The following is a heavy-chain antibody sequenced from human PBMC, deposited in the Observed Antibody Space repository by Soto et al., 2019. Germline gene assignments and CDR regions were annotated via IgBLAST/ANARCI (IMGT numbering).Heavy chain of an antibody. CDR2: SSAYNGNT. CDR1: GYTFTSYG. J-gene: IGHJ6*02. CDR3: ARDGSYDSSGYYSGDYYYYYGMDV. D-gene: IGHD3-22*01. Sequence: ASVKVFCKASGYTFTSYGISWVRQAPGQGLEGMGWSSAYNGNTNYAQKLQGRVTMTTDTSTSTAYMELRSLRSDDTAVYYCARDGSYDSSGYYSGDYYYYYGMDVWGQGTTVTVSS. V-gene: IGHV1-18*01.